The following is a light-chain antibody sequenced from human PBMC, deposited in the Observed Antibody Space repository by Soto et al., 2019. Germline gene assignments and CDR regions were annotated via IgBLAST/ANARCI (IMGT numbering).Light chain of an antibody. CDR1: SSNIGSNY. V-gene: IGLV1-47*01. Sequence: QCVLTQPPSASGSPGQRVTISCSGSSSNIGSNYVYWYQQLPGTAPKLLIYRNNQRPSGVPDRFSGSKSGTSASLAISGLRSEDEADYYCAAWDDSLSVVFGTRTKVTVL. J-gene: IGLJ1*01. CDR3: AAWDDSLSVV. CDR2: RNN.